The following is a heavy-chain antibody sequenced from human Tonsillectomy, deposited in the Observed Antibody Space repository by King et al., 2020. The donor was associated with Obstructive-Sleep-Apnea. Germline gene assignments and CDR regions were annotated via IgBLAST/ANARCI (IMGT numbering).Heavy chain of an antibody. V-gene: IGHV3-7*01. Sequence: QLVQSGGGLVQPGGSLRLSCAASGFTFSSYWMSWVRQAPGKGLEWVANIKQDGSEIYYVDSGKGRFTISRDNAKNSLYLQMNSLRAEDTAVYYCARGGGGIPTRFDYWGQGTLVTVSS. J-gene: IGHJ4*02. CDR1: GFTFSSYW. D-gene: IGHD3-16*01. CDR2: IKQDGSEI. CDR3: ARGGGGIPTRFDY.